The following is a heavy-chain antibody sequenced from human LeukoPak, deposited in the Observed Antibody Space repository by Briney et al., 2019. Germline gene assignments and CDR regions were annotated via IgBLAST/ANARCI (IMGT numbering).Heavy chain of an antibody. D-gene: IGHD6-19*01. CDR3: ARDLKRGVAVAGDFDY. V-gene: IGHV4-4*07. CDR1: GGSVSSYY. Sequence: SETLSLTCTVSGGSVSSYYWSWIRQPAGKGLEWIGRIYTSGSTNYNPSLKSRVTMSVDTSKNQFSLKLSSVTAADTAVYYCARDLKRGVAVAGDFDYWGQGTLVTVSS. J-gene: IGHJ4*02. CDR2: IYTSGST.